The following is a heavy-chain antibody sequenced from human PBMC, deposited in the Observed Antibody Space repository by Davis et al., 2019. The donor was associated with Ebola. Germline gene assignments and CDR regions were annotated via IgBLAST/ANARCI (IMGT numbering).Heavy chain of an antibody. D-gene: IGHD4-17*01. CDR3: AKDNYGDYVRFFDY. J-gene: IGHJ4*02. V-gene: IGHV3-23*01. CDR1: GFTFRTYA. Sequence: GESLKISCATSGFTFRTYAMSWVRQAPGKGLEWVSSIGGSGAGTYYADSVMGRFTISRDNSMNMLYLRMNSLRAEDTAVYYCAKDNYGDYVRFFDYWGQGTLVTVSS. CDR2: IGGSGAGT.